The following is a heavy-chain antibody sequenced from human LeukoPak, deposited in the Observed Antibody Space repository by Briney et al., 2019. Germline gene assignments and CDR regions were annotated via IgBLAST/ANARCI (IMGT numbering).Heavy chain of an antibody. J-gene: IGHJ2*01. Sequence: GGSLRLSCAASGFTFSSYSMNWVRQAPGKGLEWVSYISSSSTIYYADSVKGRFTISRDNAKNSLYLQMNSLRAEDTAVYYCARDPGSERYFDLWGRGTLVTVSS. CDR1: GFTFSSYS. D-gene: IGHD1-14*01. V-gene: IGHV3-48*01. CDR2: ISSSSTI. CDR3: ARDPGSERYFDL.